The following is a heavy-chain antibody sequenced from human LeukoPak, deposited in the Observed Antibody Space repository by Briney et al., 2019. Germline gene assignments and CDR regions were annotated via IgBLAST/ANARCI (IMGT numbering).Heavy chain of an antibody. D-gene: IGHD6-19*01. J-gene: IGHJ4*02. CDR3: ARDQSITVAGTYYFDY. CDR2: IWYDGSNK. CDR1: GFTFSSYG. V-gene: IGHV3-33*01. Sequence: GGSLRLSCAASGFTFSSYGMHWVRQAPGKGLEWMALIWYDGSNKYYADSVKGRFTISRDNSKNTLYLQMNSLRAEDTAVYYCARDQSITVAGTYYFDYWGQGTLVTVSS.